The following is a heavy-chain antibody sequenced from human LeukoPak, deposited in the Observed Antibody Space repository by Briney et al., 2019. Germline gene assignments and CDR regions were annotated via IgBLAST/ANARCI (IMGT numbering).Heavy chain of an antibody. J-gene: IGHJ5*02. Sequence: ASVKVSCKASGYTFTGYYMHWVRQAPGQGLEWMGWINPNSGGTNYAQKFQGRVTMTRDTPISTAYMELSRLRSDDTAVYYCARDRYCSSTSCYRWFDPWGQGTLVTVSS. CDR1: GYTFTGYY. CDR2: INPNSGGT. V-gene: IGHV1-2*02. D-gene: IGHD2-2*01. CDR3: ARDRYCSSTSCYRWFDP.